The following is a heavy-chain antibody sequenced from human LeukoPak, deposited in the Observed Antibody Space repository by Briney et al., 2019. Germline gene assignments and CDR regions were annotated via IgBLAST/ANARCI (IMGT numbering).Heavy chain of an antibody. J-gene: IGHJ6*03. CDR3: ARATRTRYYDILTGYFPPYYYYYYMDV. D-gene: IGHD3-9*01. Sequence: ASVKVSCKASGYSFTGYYLHWVRQATGQGLEWMGWMNPNSGNTGYAQKFQGRVTMTRNTSISTAYMELSSLRSEDTAVYYCARATRTRYYDILTGYFPPYYYYYYMDVWGKGTTVTISS. CDR2: MNPNSGNT. CDR1: GYSFTGYY. V-gene: IGHV1-8*02.